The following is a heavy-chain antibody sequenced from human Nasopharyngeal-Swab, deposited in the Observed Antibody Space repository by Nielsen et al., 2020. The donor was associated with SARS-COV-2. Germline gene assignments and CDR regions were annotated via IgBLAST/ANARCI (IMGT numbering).Heavy chain of an antibody. J-gene: IGHJ4*02. D-gene: IGHD4-17*01. CDR1: GGTFSSYA. Sequence: SVKVSCKVSGGTFSSYAISWVRQAPGQGLEWMGGIIPIFGTANYAQKFQGRVTITADESTSTAYMELSSLRSEDTAVYYCASWVGDYEFDYWGQGTLVTVSS. CDR2: IIPIFGTA. CDR3: ASWVGDYEFDY. V-gene: IGHV1-69*13.